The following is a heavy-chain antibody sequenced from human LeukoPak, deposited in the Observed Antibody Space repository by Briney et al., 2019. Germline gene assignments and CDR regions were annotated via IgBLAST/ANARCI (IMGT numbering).Heavy chain of an antibody. Sequence: PGGSLRLSCAASGFTFSSYNMNWVRQSPGKGLEWVSYISSSSSTIYYADSVKGRFTISRDNAKNSLYLQMNSLRAEDTAVYYCARDRRYSGSFYVRWGQFFDYWGQGTLVTVSS. V-gene: IGHV3-48*01. CDR3: ARDRRYSGSFYVRWGQFFDY. CDR1: GFTFSSYN. J-gene: IGHJ4*02. D-gene: IGHD1-26*01. CDR2: ISSSSSTI.